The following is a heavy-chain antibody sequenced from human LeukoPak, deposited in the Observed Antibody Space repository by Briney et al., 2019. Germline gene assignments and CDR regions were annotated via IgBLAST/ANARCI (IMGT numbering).Heavy chain of an antibody. Sequence: GGSLGLSCAASGFTFSSYAMSWVRQAPGKGLEWVSAISGSGGSTYYADSVKGRFTISRDNSKNTLYLQMNSLRPEDTAVYYCAKDALDAVADTLHFDYWGQGTLVTVSS. D-gene: IGHD2-15*01. CDR3: AKDALDAVADTLHFDY. V-gene: IGHV3-23*01. CDR1: GFTFSSYA. CDR2: ISGSGGST. J-gene: IGHJ4*02.